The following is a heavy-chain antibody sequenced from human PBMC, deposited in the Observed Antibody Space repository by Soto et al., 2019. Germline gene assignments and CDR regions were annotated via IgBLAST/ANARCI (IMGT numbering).Heavy chain of an antibody. CDR2: IYNSGTT. CDR3: ARMVGMGGRRRWFDP. V-gene: IGHV4-59*01. CDR1: GFTFSNYG. D-gene: IGHD1-26*01. J-gene: IGHJ5*02. Sequence: EQLLESGGGSLQPGGSLRLSCVVSGFTFSNYGMSWVRQAPGKGLEWIGYIYNSGTTNISKSGTTNYNTSLKSRVTISVDTSKNQFSLEVTAVTAADTAVYYCARMVGMGGRRRWFDPWGQGTLVTVSS.